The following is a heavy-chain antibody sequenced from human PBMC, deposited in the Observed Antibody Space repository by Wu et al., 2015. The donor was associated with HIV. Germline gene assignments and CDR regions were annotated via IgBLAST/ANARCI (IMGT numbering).Heavy chain of an antibody. CDR1: GYTFTGYY. V-gene: IGHV1-2*02. Sequence: QVQLVRSGAEVKKPGASVKVSCKASGYTFTGYYIHWVRQAPGQGLEWMGWINPNSGGTNYAQKFQGRVTMTRDTSISTAYMELSRLRSDDTAVYYCARDLRIVATNYYYYYGMDVWGQGTTVTVSS. CDR2: INPNSGGT. D-gene: IGHD5-12*01. CDR3: ARDLRIVATNYYYYYGMDV. J-gene: IGHJ6*02.